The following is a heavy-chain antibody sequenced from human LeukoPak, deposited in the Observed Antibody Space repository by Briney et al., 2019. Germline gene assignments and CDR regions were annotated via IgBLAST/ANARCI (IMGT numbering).Heavy chain of an antibody. D-gene: IGHD2-2*01. V-gene: IGHV1-8*02. J-gene: IGHJ4*02. CDR2: MNPNSGNT. CDR3: ARVNCSSTSCYLPDY. Sequence: ASVKVSCKASGYTFTSYYMHWVRQATGQGLEWMGWMNPNSGNTGYAQKFQGRVTMTRNTSISTAYMELSSLRSEDTAVYYCARVNCSSTSCYLPDYWGQGTLVTVSS. CDR1: GYTFTSYY.